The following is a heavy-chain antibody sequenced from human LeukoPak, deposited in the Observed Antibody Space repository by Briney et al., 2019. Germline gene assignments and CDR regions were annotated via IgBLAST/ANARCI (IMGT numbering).Heavy chain of an antibody. J-gene: IGHJ4*02. CDR3: ARGGSYFDY. Sequence: SETLSLTCAVYGGSFSGYYWSWIRQPPGQGLEWIGYIYTSGSTDYNPSLNSRVTISVDTSKNQFSLKLSSVTAADTAVYYCARGGSYFDYWGQGTLVTVSS. V-gene: IGHV4-4*09. CDR2: IYTSGST. D-gene: IGHD3-16*01. CDR1: GGSFSGYY.